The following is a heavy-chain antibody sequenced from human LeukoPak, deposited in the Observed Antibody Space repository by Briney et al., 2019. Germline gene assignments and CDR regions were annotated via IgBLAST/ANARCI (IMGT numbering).Heavy chain of an antibody. J-gene: IGHJ6*02. CDR1: GGSISSGGYY. CDR3: AASGLEQPPYYYYYGMDV. V-gene: IGHV4-31*03. CDR2: IYYSGST. Sequence: SETLSLTCTVSGGSISSGGYYWSWIRQHPGTGLEWIGYIYYSGSTYYNPSLKSRVTISVDTSKNQFSLKLSSVTAADTAVYYCAASGLEQPPYYYYYGMDVWGQGTTVTVSS. D-gene: IGHD1/OR15-1a*01.